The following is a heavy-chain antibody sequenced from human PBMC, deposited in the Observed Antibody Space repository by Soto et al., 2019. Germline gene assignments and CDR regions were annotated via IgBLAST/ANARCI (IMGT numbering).Heavy chain of an antibody. V-gene: IGHV3-15*01. CDR1: GLNFSNAW. Sequence: EVQVVESGGGLVKPGGSLRLSCAAPGLNFSNAWMNWVRQAPGKGLEWVGRIKRKTDGGTTEYAEPVKGRFTISRDDSKDTLYLQMNSLKTEDTAVYYCITSNSDSSGWFGDLVYWGQGTLVTVSS. CDR3: ITSNSDSSGWFGDLVY. D-gene: IGHD6-19*01. J-gene: IGHJ4*02. CDR2: IKRKTDGGTT.